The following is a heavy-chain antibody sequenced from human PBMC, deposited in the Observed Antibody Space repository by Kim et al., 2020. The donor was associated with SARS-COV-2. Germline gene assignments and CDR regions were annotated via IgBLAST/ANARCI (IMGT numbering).Heavy chain of an antibody. CDR1: GGSISSSSYY. J-gene: IGHJ3*02. D-gene: IGHD6-13*01. CDR3: ARLSQQLPTVDAFDI. CDR2: IYYSGST. Sequence: SETLSLTCTVSGGSISSSSYYWGWIRQPPGKGLEWIGSIYYSGSTYYNPSLKSRVTISVDTSKNQFSLKLSSVTAADTAVYYCARLSQQLPTVDAFDIWGQGTMVTVSS. V-gene: IGHV4-39*01.